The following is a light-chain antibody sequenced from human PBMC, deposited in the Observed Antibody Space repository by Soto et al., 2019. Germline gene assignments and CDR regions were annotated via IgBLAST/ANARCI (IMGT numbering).Light chain of an antibody. V-gene: IGKV1-39*01. Sequence: DIQMTQSPSPLSASVGDRVSITCRASQSISRYLNWYQQKPGKAPKLLIYAASSLQSGVPSRFSGSESGTDFTLTISSLQPEDSATYYCQQAYTMPFTFXPGTKVDIK. CDR3: QQAYTMPFT. CDR1: QSISRY. CDR2: AAS. J-gene: IGKJ3*01.